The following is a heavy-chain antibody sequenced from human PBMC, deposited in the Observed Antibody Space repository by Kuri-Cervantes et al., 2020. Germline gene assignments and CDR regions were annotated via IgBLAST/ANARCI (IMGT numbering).Heavy chain of an antibody. Sequence: GGSRRLSCAASGFTFSSYAMHWVRQAPGKGLEWVAVISYDGSNKYYADSVKGRFTISRDNSKNTLYLQMNSLRAEDTAVYYCARSLHDYAPNFDYWGQGTLVTVSS. D-gene: IGHD4-17*01. CDR1: GFTFSSYA. J-gene: IGHJ4*02. CDR2: ISYDGSNK. V-gene: IGHV3-30-3*01. CDR3: ARSLHDYAPNFDY.